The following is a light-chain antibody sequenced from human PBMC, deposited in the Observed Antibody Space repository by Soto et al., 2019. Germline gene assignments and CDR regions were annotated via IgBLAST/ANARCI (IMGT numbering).Light chain of an antibody. Sequence: QSALTQPASVSGSPGQSITIPCTGSSNDIGGYNYVSWYQQHPGRAPKLVIYKVSDRPSGVSTRFSASKSGNTASLTISGLQAEDEADYYCQSYDNDLSVVFGGGTKLTVL. J-gene: IGLJ2*01. V-gene: IGLV2-14*01. CDR1: SNDIGGYNY. CDR2: KVS. CDR3: QSYDNDLSVV.